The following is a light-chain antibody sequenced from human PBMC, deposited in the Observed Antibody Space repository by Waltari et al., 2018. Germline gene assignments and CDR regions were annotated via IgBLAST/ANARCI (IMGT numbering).Light chain of an antibody. V-gene: IGLV2-14*01. CDR2: EVS. J-gene: IGLJ3*02. CDR3: SSYTSSSTWV. CDR1: SSDIGVYNY. Sequence: QSALTQPASVSGSPGQSISISCTGTSSDIGVYNYVSWYQQPPGKAPKLMIYEVSNRPSGVSNRFSGSKSDNTASLTISGLQAEDEADYYCSSYTSSSTWVFGGGTKLTVL.